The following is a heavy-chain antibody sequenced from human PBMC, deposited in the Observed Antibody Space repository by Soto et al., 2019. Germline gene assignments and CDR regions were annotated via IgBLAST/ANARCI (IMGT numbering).Heavy chain of an antibody. V-gene: IGHV4-59*08. CDR3: ARLGGYYQALDH. J-gene: IGHJ4*02. D-gene: IGHD3-3*01. Sequence: SETQSLTCTVSGGTIRPHDWTWVRQPPGKGLEWVGYVYYTGTTMYNPSLKSRLTISVDRSKNQVSLNLTSVTAADTAVYFCARLGGYYQALDHWSQGTLVTVSS. CDR1: GGTIRPHD. CDR2: VYYTGTT.